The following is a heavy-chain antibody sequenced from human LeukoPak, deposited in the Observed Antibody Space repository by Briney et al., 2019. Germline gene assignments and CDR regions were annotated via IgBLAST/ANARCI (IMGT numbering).Heavy chain of an antibody. J-gene: IGHJ4*02. CDR3: ARAGYSSSRKSYYFDY. Sequence: PGGSLRLSCTASGFTFSSYGMHWVRQAPGKGLEWVAFIRYDGSNKYYADSVKGRFTISRDNSKNTLYLQINSLRVEDTAVYYCARAGYSSSRKSYYFDYWGQGTLVTVSS. V-gene: IGHV3-30*02. D-gene: IGHD6-6*01. CDR1: GFTFSSYG. CDR2: IRYDGSNK.